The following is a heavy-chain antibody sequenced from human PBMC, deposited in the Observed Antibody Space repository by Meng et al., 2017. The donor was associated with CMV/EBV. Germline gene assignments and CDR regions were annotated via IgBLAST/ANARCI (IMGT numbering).Heavy chain of an antibody. V-gene: IGHV3-30*02. J-gene: IGHJ4*02. CDR1: GLTFSSYG. Sequence: GESLKISCAASGLTFSSYGMHWVRQAPGKGLEWVAFIRYDGTNKYYTDSVKGRFTISRDNSKNTLYLQMNSLRAEDTAVYYCAKDFMEGEMATISGDYWGQGTLVTVSS. D-gene: IGHD5-24*01. CDR3: AKDFMEGEMATISGDY. CDR2: IRYDGTNK.